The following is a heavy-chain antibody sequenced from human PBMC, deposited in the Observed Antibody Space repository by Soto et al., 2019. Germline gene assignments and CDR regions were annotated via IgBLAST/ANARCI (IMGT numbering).Heavy chain of an antibody. CDR1: GFTMSTYS. CDR2: ISVTPGIT. Sequence: EMQLLESGGGLVQPGGSLRLSCAASGFTMSTYSVTWVRQAPGKGLEWVSGISVTPGITFYADSVKGRFTISSDSSNNAVYLQMNSLRAEDTAMYFCSKWSGYGDLWGQGTLVTVSS. V-gene: IGHV3-23*01. CDR3: SKWSGYGDL. J-gene: IGHJ4*02. D-gene: IGHD5-12*01.